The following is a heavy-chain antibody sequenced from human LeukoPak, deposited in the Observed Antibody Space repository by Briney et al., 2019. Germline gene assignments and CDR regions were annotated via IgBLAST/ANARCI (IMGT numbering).Heavy chain of an antibody. Sequence: SETLSLTCTVSGGSISTYYWSWIRQPPGKGLEWLGYIYNSGGSDYNPSLKSRATISIDTSKNQLSLRLSSVTAADTAVYYCARPAEAGHFYAFDIWGQGTMVTVSS. V-gene: IGHV4-59*01. CDR1: GGSISTYY. J-gene: IGHJ3*02. CDR2: IYNSGGS. D-gene: IGHD6-19*01. CDR3: ARPAEAGHFYAFDI.